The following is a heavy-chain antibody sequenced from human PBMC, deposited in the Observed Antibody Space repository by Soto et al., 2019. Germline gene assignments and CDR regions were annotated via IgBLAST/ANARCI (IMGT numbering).Heavy chain of an antibody. Sequence: VSLRLSCAASGFTFSNYWMTWVRQAPGKGLEWVANIAQDESERNYLDSVKGRFTISRDNAANSLYLQMNSLRAEDTAVYYCARDPSPVYSNVWYDVFDISGRGTMVTVSS. CDR3: ARDPSPVYSNVWYDVFDI. CDR1: GFTFSNYW. V-gene: IGHV3-7*01. CDR2: IAQDESER. D-gene: IGHD1-26*01. J-gene: IGHJ3*02.